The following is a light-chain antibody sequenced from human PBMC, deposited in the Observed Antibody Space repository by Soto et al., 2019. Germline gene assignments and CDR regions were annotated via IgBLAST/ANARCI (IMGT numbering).Light chain of an antibody. V-gene: IGLV2-18*01. Sequence: QSALTQPPSVSGSPGQSVTISCTGTSSDIANYNRVSWYQQPPGTAPKLMIYEVSNRPSGVPDRFSGSKSGNTASLTISGLQPEDEADYFCSLYISGTPPLYVFGTGTKLTVL. CDR3: SLYISGTPPLYV. CDR1: SSDIANYNR. CDR2: EVS. J-gene: IGLJ1*01.